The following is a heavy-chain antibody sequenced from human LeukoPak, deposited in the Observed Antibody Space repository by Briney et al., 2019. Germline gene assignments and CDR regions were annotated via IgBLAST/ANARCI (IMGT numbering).Heavy chain of an antibody. V-gene: IGHV1-69*06. Sequence: SVKVSCKASGGTVISYAISWVRQAPGQGLEWMGGIIPIFGTANYAQKFQGRVTITADKSTSTAYMELSSLRSEDTAVYYCARGEFGYFDWLLSNYYGMDVWGKGTTVTVSS. CDR3: ARGEFGYFDWLLSNYYGMDV. D-gene: IGHD3-9*01. J-gene: IGHJ6*04. CDR1: GGTVISYA. CDR2: IIPIFGTA.